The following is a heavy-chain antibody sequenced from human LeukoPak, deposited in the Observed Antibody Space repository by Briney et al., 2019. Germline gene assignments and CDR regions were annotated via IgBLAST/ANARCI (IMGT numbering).Heavy chain of an antibody. CDR3: ASGRVAHLGFDY. CDR2: IIPIFGTA. D-gene: IGHD1-26*01. CDR1: GGTFSSYA. J-gene: IGHJ4*02. Sequence: ASVKVSCKASGGTFSSYAISWVRQAPGQGLEWMGGIIPIFGTANYAQKFQGRVTITADESTSTAYMELSSLRSEDTAVYYCASGRVAHLGFDYWGQGTLVTVSS. V-gene: IGHV1-69*13.